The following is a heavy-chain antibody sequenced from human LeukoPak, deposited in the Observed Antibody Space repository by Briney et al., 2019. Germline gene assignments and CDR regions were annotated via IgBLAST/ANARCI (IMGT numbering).Heavy chain of an antibody. CDR3: ANSPDSGGLGP. V-gene: IGHV1-45*02. CDR2: ITPFNGNT. CDR1: GYTFTYRY. Sequence: ASVKVSCKASGYTFTYRYLHWVRQAPGQALEWMGWITPFNGNTNYAQKFQDRVTITRDRSMSTAYMELSSLKSEDTAMYYCANSPDSGGLGPWGQGTLVTVSS. D-gene: IGHD3-10*01. J-gene: IGHJ5*02.